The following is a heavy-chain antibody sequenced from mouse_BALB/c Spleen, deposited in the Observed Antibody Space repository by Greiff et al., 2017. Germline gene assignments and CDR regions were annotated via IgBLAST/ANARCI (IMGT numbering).Heavy chain of an antibody. CDR2: ISSGSSTI. D-gene: IGHD2-9*01. CDR3: ARDSFYGYDGPWFAY. Sequence: EVKLVESGGGLVQPGGSRKLSCAASGFTFSSYGMHWVRQAPEKGLEWVAYISSGSSTIYYADTVKGRFTISRDNPKNTLFLQMTSLRSEDTAMYYCARDSFYGYDGPWFAYWGRGTLVTVSA. CDR1: GFTFSSYG. J-gene: IGHJ3*01. V-gene: IGHV5-17*02.